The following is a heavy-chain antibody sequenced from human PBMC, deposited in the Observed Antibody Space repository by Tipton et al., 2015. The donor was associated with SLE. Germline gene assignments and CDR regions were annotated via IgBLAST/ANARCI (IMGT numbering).Heavy chain of an antibody. J-gene: IGHJ2*01. CDR3: ARGVKYCSSTSCFQGDFWYFDL. CDR2: IYYSGST. Sequence: TLSLTCTVSGGSISSSSYYWGWIRQPPGKGLEWIGSIYYSGSTYYNPSLKSRVTISVDTTKNQFSLKLSSVTAADTAAYYWARGVKYCSSTSCFQGDFWYFDLWGRGTLVSVAS. CDR1: GGSISSSSYY. D-gene: IGHD2-2*01. V-gene: IGHV4-39*07.